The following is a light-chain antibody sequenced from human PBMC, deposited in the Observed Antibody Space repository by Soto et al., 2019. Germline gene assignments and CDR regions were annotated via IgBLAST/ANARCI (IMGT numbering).Light chain of an antibody. CDR2: WSS. CDR1: QNVLYSSNNKNY. Sequence: DIVMTQSPDSLAVSLGERASINCRSSQNVLYSSNNKNYLAWYQQKPGQPPRLLIYWSSTRESVVPDRFSGSGSGTDFTLTINNLQAEDVAVYYCQQFFGLLPTFGQGTKVESK. CDR3: QQFFGLLPT. J-gene: IGKJ1*01. V-gene: IGKV4-1*01.